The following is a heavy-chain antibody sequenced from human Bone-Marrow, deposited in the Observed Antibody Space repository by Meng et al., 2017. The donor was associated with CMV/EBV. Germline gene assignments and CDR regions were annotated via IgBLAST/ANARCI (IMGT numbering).Heavy chain of an antibody. CDR3: ANSGNIVVVVAAIDY. Sequence: SGFTFSSYAMSWVRQAPGKGLEWVSAISGSGGGTYYADSVKGRFTISRDNSKNTLYLQMNSLRAEDTAVYYCANSGNIVVVVAAIDYWGQGTLVTVSS. CDR2: ISGSGGGT. V-gene: IGHV3-23*01. D-gene: IGHD2-15*01. CDR1: GFTFSSYA. J-gene: IGHJ4*02.